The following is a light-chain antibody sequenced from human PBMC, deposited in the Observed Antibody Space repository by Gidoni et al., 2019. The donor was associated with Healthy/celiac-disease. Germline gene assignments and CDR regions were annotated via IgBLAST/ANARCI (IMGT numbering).Light chain of an antibody. CDR3: QQRSNWPGT. CDR2: DAS. CDR1: QSVSSY. J-gene: IGKJ3*01. Sequence: RVLTQSPATMSLSPGERATLACRASQSVSSYLAWYQQKPGQAPRLLIYDASNRATGIPARFSGSGSGTDVTLTISSLEPEDFAVYYCQQRSNWPGTFGPGTKVDIK. V-gene: IGKV3-11*01.